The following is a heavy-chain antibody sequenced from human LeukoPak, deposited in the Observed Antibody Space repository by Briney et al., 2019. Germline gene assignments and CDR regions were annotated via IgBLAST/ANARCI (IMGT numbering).Heavy chain of an antibody. CDR3: ARALGDDRYYYYIDV. V-gene: IGHV1-8*03. D-gene: IGHD4-17*01. J-gene: IGHJ6*03. Sequence: ASVKVSCKASGYTFTSYDINWVRQATGQGLEGMGWMNPNSGNTGYAQKFQGRVTITRNTSISTAYMELSSLRSEDTAVYYCARALGDDRYYYYIDVWGKGTTVTVSS. CDR2: MNPNSGNT. CDR1: GYTFTSYD.